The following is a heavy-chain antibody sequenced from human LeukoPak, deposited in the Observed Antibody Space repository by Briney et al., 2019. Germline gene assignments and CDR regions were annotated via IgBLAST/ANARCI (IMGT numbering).Heavy chain of an antibody. CDR2: INPNSGGT. CDR3: ARFKWYGGIWSGYWPQYYFDY. CDR1: GYTFTGYY. D-gene: IGHD3-3*01. Sequence: GASVKVSCKASGYTFTGYYMHWVRQAPGQGLEWMGWINPNSGGTNYAQKFQGRVTMTTDTSTSTAYMELRSLRSDDTAVYYCARFKWYGGIWSGYWPQYYFDYWGQGTLVTVSS. V-gene: IGHV1-2*02. J-gene: IGHJ4*02.